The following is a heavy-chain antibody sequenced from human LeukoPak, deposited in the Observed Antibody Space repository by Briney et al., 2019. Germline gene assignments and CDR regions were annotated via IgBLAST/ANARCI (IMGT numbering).Heavy chain of an antibody. CDR1: GFTVSSNS. D-gene: IGHD4/OR15-4a*01. CDR2: IYSDNT. CDR3: ARRAGAYSHPYDY. Sequence: GRSLRLSCTVSGFTVSSNSMSWVRQAPGKGLEWVSFIYSDNTHYSDSVKGRFTISRDNSKNPLYLQMNSLRAEDTAVYYCARRAGAYSHPYDYWGQGILVTVSS. V-gene: IGHV3-53*01. J-gene: IGHJ4*02.